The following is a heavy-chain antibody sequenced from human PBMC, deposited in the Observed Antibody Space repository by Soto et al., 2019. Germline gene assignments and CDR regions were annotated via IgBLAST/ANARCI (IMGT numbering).Heavy chain of an antibody. Sequence: SETLSLTCAVYGGSFSGYYWSWIRQPPGKGLEWIGEINHSGSTNYNPSLKSRVTISVDTSKNQFSLKLSSVTAADTAVYYCARGRDYGDPVNCYHYSTDVCGKGITVTVSS. CDR1: GGSFSGYY. CDR2: INHSGST. D-gene: IGHD4-17*01. V-gene: IGHV4-34*01. CDR3: ARGRDYGDPVNCYHYSTDV. J-gene: IGHJ6*03.